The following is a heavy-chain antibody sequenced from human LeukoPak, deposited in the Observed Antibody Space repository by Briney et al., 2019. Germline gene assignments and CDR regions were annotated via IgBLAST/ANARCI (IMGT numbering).Heavy chain of an antibody. CDR1: GFTFSSYW. D-gene: IGHD3-9*01. CDR3: ASNGPWGYDILTGYYRFDY. Sequence: GGSLRLSCAASGFTFSSYWMSWVRQAPGKGLEWVANIKQDGSEKYYVDSVKGRFTISRDNAKNSLYLQMNSLRAEDTAVYYCASNGPWGYDILTGYYRFDYWGQGTLVTVSS. J-gene: IGHJ4*02. CDR2: IKQDGSEK. V-gene: IGHV3-7*01.